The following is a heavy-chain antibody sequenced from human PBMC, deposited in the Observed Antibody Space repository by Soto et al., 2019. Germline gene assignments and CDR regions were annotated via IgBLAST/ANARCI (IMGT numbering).Heavy chain of an antibody. J-gene: IGHJ6*02. CDR2: IYSGGST. Sequence: PGGSLSLSCAAFGFPVSSNYMSWVRQAPGKGLEWVSVIYSGGSTYYADSVKGRFTISRDNSKDTLNLQMNSLRAEDTAVYYCAREAIVEGIYYYYGMDVWGQGTTVTVSS. D-gene: IGHD2-15*01. CDR1: GFPVSSNY. V-gene: IGHV3-53*01. CDR3: AREAIVEGIYYYYGMDV.